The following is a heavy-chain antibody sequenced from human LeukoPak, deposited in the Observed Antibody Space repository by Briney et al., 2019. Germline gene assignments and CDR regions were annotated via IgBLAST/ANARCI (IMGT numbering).Heavy chain of an antibody. V-gene: IGHV1-2*02. CDR1: GYTFTGYY. J-gene: IGHJ4*02. Sequence: ASVKVSCKASGYTFTGYYMHWVRQAPGQGLEWMGWINPSSGGTNYAQKFQGRVTMTRDTSISTAYMELSRLRSDDTAVYYCARDPANDYGDYYFDDWGQGTLVTVSS. CDR3: ARDPANDYGDYYFDD. D-gene: IGHD4-17*01. CDR2: INPSSGGT.